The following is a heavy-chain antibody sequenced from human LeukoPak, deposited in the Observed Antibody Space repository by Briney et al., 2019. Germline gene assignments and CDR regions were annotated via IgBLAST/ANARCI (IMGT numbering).Heavy chain of an antibody. V-gene: IGHV3-53*05. CDR1: GFTVSSNY. J-gene: IGHJ4*02. CDR3: ARDTFGSIDY. D-gene: IGHD2/OR15-2a*01. CDR2: IANDGRT. Sequence: GGSLRLSCAASGFTVSSNYMNWVRQAPGKGLEWVSVIANDGRTYYADSVKGRFTISRDNSKNTLYLQMNSLRPEDTAVYYCARDTFGSIDYWGQGILVTVSS.